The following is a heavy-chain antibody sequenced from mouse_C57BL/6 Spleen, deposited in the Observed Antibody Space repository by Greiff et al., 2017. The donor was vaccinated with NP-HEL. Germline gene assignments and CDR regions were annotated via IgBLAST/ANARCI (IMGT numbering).Heavy chain of an antibody. CDR1: GYTFTSYW. D-gene: IGHD1-1*02. Sequence: VQLQQPGAELVMPGASVKLSCKASGYTFTSYWMHWVKPRPGQGLEWIGELDPSDSSTNHNQKFKGTSTLTVDKSSSTAYMQLSSLTSEDAAVYYCASGNYAMDYGGQGTSVTVSS. CDR3: ASGNYAMDY. CDR2: LDPSDSST. J-gene: IGHJ4*01. V-gene: IGHV1-69*01.